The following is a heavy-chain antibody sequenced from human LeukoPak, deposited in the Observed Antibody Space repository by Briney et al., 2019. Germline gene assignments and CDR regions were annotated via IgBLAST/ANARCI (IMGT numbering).Heavy chain of an antibody. J-gene: IGHJ4*02. CDR2: ISYSGRT. V-gene: IGHV4-61*05. CDR1: GGSISSSSYY. Sequence: SETLSLTCTVSGGSISSSSYYWSWIRQPPGKGLEWIAYISYSGRTNYNPSLKSHVTMSLDTSKNQFSLNLSSVTAADTAVYYCASHIVTTTAVDYWGQGTLVTVSS. CDR3: ASHIVTTTAVDY. D-gene: IGHD5-12*01.